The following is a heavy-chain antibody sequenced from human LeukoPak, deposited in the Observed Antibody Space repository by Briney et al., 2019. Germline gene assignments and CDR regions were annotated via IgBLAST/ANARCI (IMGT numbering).Heavy chain of an antibody. V-gene: IGHV4-59*01. CDR2: IYYSGST. CDR1: GVSISSYY. CDR3: ARAVYSSGWYGKLDY. Sequence: SETLSLTCTVSGVSISSYYWSWIRQPPGKGLEWIGYIYYSGSTNYNPSLKSRVTISVDTSKNQFSLKLSSVTAADTAVYYCARAVYSSGWYGKLDYWGQGTLVTVSS. J-gene: IGHJ4*02. D-gene: IGHD6-19*01.